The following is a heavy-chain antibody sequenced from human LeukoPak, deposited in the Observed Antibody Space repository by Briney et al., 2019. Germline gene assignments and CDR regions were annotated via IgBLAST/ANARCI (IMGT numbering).Heavy chain of an antibody. D-gene: IGHD6-13*01. Sequence: SETLSLTCTVSGGSISSYYWSWIRQPPGKGLEWIGYIYYSGSTNYNPSLKSRVTISVDTSKNQFSLKLNSVTAADTAVYYCARGMRAAGTNVYYFDYWGQGTLVTVSS. CDR2: IYYSGST. V-gene: IGHV4-59*01. J-gene: IGHJ4*02. CDR1: GGSISSYY. CDR3: ARGMRAAGTNVYYFDY.